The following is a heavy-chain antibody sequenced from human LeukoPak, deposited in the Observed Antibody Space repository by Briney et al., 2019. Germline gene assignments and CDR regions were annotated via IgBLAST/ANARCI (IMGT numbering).Heavy chain of an antibody. Sequence: GSLRLSCAASGFTFSSYSMNWVRQAPGKGLEWVSSISSSSSYIYYADSVKGRFTISRDNAKNSLYLQMNSLRAEDTAVYYCARAVSDIVVVPAANDYWGQGTLVTVSS. CDR3: ARAVSDIVVVPAANDY. D-gene: IGHD2-2*01. J-gene: IGHJ4*02. V-gene: IGHV3-21*01. CDR1: GFTFSSYS. CDR2: ISSSSSYI.